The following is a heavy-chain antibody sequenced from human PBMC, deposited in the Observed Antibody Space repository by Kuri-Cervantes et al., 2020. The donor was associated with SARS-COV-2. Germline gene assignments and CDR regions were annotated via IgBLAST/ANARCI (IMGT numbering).Heavy chain of an antibody. CDR2: ISISGSTI. CDR1: GFTFSSYW. J-gene: IGHJ6*03. D-gene: IGHD6-13*01. CDR3: ARDKSGSWYRVGYYMDV. V-gene: IGHV3-48*04. Sequence: GGSLRLSCAASGFTFSSYWMSWVRQAPGKGLEWVSYISISGSTIYYADSVKGRFTISRDNAKNSLYLQMNSLRAEDTAVYYCARDKSGSWYRVGYYMDVWGQGTTVTVSS.